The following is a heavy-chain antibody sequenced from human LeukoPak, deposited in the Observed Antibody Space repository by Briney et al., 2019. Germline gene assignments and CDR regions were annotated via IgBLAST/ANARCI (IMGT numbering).Heavy chain of an antibody. V-gene: IGHV3-7*01. CDR1: GFTFSSYW. Sequence: GGSLRLSCAASGFTFSSYWMSWVRQAPGKGLEWVANINQDGSEKYYVDSVKGRFTISRDNAKNSLYLQMNSLRAEDTAVYYCARDTRYYYDSSGYYATDYWGQGTLVTVSS. J-gene: IGHJ4*02. CDR2: INQDGSEK. D-gene: IGHD3-22*01. CDR3: ARDTRYYYDSSGYYATDY.